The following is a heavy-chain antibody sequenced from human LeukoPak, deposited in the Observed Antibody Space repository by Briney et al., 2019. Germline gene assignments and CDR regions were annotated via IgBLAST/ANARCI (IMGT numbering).Heavy chain of an antibody. CDR3: ARGRNPGIAAAGFLDY. CDR2: INWNGGST. CDR1: GFTFDDYG. Sequence: PGGSLRLSCAASGFTFDDYGMSWVRQAPGKGLEWVSGINWNGGSTGYADSVKGRFTISGDNAKNSLYLQMNSLRAEDTALYYCARGRNPGIAAAGFLDYWGQGTLVTVSS. D-gene: IGHD6-13*01. J-gene: IGHJ4*02. V-gene: IGHV3-20*04.